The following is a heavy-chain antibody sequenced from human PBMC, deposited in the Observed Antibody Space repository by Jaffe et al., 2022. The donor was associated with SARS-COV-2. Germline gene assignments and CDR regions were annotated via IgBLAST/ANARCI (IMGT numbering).Heavy chain of an antibody. V-gene: IGHV3-64*05. CDR3: VKALWFGELGDVFEI. CDR2: ISSDGGST. D-gene: IGHD3-10*01. J-gene: IGHJ3*02. Sequence: EVQLVESGGGLVQPGGSLRLSCSASGFTFSSYAMHWVRQAPGKGLEYVSAISSDGGSTYYADSLKGRFTISRDNSKNTLFFQMSSLRPEDTAVYYCVKALWFGELGDVFEIWGQGTMVTVSS. CDR1: GFTFSSYA.